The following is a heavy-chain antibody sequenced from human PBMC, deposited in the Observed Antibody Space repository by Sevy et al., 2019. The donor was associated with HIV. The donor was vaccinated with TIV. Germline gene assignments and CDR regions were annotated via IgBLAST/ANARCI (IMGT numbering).Heavy chain of an antibody. Sequence: GGSLRLSCAASGFTFSSYAMSWVRQAPGKGLEWVSAISGSGGSTYYADSVKGRFTISRDNYKNTLYLKMTSLRAEDTAVYYCAKVRSHLMVGAYYFDYWGQRTLVTVSS. CDR1: GFTFSSYA. J-gene: IGHJ4*02. V-gene: IGHV3-23*01. CDR3: AKVRSHLMVGAYYFDY. D-gene: IGHD1-26*01. CDR2: ISGSGGST.